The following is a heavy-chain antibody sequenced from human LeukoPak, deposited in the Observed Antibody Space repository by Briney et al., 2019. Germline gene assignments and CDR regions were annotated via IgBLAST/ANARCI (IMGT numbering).Heavy chain of an antibody. D-gene: IGHD1-26*01. CDR1: GFTFNNYA. CDR3: AKERWELLDSAFDI. J-gene: IGHJ3*02. V-gene: IGHV3-23*01. CDR2: ISGSGGTT. Sequence: GGSLSLSCAASGFTFNNYAMNWVRQAPGKGLEWVSVISGSGGTTYYADSVKGRFTISRDNSKNTLYLQMNSLRAEDTAVYYCAKERWELLDSAFDIWGQGTMVTVSS.